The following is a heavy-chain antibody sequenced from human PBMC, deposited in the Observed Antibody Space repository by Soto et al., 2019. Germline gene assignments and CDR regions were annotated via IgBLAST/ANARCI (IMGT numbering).Heavy chain of an antibody. CDR3: AKGGRQWLVTSDFNY. CDR2: ISYDGSNK. J-gene: IGHJ4*02. CDR1: GFTFSSYG. Sequence: PGGSLRLSCVASGFTFSSYGMHWVRQAPGKGLEWVAVISYDGSNKYYADSVKGRFTISRDNSKNTLYLQMNSLRAEDTAVYYCAKGGRQWLVTSDFNYWGQGALVTVSS. D-gene: IGHD6-19*01. V-gene: IGHV3-30*18.